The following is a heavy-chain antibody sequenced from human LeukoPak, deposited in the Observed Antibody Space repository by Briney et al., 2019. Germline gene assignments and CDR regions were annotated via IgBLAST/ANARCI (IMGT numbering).Heavy chain of an antibody. V-gene: IGHV4-34*01. CDR1: GGSLSGYY. CDR3: ARLGDYSSRAYNWFDP. Sequence: SETLSLTCAVYGGSLSGYYWSWIRQPPVKGLEWIGEINHSGRTNYNPSLKSRVTISVDTSKNQFSLKLSSVTAADTAVYYCARLGDYSSRAYNWFDPWGQGTLVTVSS. CDR2: INHSGRT. J-gene: IGHJ5*02. D-gene: IGHD4-11*01.